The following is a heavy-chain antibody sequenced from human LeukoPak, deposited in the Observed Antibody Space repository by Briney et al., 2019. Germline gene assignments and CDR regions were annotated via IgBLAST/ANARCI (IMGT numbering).Heavy chain of an antibody. Sequence: SETLSLTCTVSGGSISSYYWSWIRQPAGKGLEWIGRIYTSGSTNYNPSLKSRVTMSVDTSKNQFSLKLSSVTAADTAVYYCARLRFTMVRGKGWFDPWGQGTLVTVSS. CDR2: IYTSGST. V-gene: IGHV4-4*07. D-gene: IGHD3-10*01. CDR3: ARLRFTMVRGKGWFDP. J-gene: IGHJ5*02. CDR1: GGSISSYY.